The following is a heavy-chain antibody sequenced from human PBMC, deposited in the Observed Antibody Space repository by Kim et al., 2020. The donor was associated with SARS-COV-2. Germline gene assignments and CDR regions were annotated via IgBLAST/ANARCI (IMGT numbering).Heavy chain of an antibody. Sequence: CATSAKGRFTNSRDNSKNTLYLQMNSLKAEDTAVYYCERDHGYGGPLDYWDQGTLVTVSS. V-gene: IGHV3-30*01. CDR3: ERDHGYGGPLDY. D-gene: IGHD4-17*01. J-gene: IGHJ4*02.